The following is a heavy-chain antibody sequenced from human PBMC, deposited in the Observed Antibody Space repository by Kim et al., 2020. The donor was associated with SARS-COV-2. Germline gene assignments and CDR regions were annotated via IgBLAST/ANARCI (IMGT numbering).Heavy chain of an antibody. CDR3: ARRAMVRGVIDYYYYGMDV. Sequence: GESLKISCKGSGYSFTSYWISWVRQMPGKGLEWMGRIDPSDSYTNYSPSFQGHVTISADKSISTAYLQWSSLKASDTAMYYCARRAMVRGVIDYYYYGMDVWGQETTVTVSS. CDR1: GYSFTSYW. V-gene: IGHV5-10-1*01. CDR2: IDPSDSYT. J-gene: IGHJ6*02. D-gene: IGHD3-10*01.